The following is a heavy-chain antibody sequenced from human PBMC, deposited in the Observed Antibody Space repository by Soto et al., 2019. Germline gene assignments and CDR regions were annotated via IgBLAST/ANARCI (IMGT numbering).Heavy chain of an antibody. V-gene: IGHV3-30-3*01. CDR3: ARGLRAPSSSSLWYTSGPYAMDV. J-gene: IGHJ6*02. Sequence: GGSLRLSCAASGFTFSSYAMHWVRQAPGKGLEWVAVISYDGSNKYYADSVKGRFTISRDNSKNTLYLQMNSLRAEDTAVYYCARGLRAPSSSSLWYTSGPYAMDVWGLGTTVTVSS. CDR1: GFTFSSYA. CDR2: ISYDGSNK. D-gene: IGHD6-6*01.